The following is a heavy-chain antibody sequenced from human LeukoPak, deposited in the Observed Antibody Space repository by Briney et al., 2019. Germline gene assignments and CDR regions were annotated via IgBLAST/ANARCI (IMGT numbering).Heavy chain of an antibody. CDR1: GFTFSSYE. CDR2: ISSSGSTI. CDR3: ARSGRGGAFDI. V-gene: IGHV3-48*03. D-gene: IGHD1-26*01. J-gene: IGHJ3*02. Sequence: GGSLRLSCAASGFTFSSYEMNWVRQAPGKGLEWVSYISSSGSTIYYADSVKGRFTISGDNAKNTLYLQMNSLRAEDTAMYYCARSGRGGAFDIWGQGTMVTVSS.